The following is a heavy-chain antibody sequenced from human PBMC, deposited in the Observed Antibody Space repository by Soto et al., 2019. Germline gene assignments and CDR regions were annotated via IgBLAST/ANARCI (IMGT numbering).Heavy chain of an antibody. D-gene: IGHD1-26*01. CDR1: GFMFSSYA. J-gene: IGHJ4*02. CDR3: ANHLTALPYNYFDC. V-gene: IGHV3-23*01. Sequence: VQLLESGGDLVQPGGSLRLSCAASGFMFSSYAMSWVRQAPGQGLEWVSGIGDSGDATYYADSVRGRFTISRDNSKKTLFLQMNSLRAEDTAVYYCANHLTALPYNYFDCWGQGTLVTVSS. CDR2: IGDSGDAT.